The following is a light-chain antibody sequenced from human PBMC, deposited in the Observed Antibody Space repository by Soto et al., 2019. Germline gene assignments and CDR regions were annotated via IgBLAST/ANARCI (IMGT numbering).Light chain of an antibody. Sequence: DIQMTQSPSSLSASVGDRVTITCQASQDISNYLNWYQQKPGKAPKLLIYKASSLESGVPSRFSGSGSGTELTLTINSLQPDDFETYYCQQYHIYSGTFGQGTKVDIK. J-gene: IGKJ1*01. CDR2: KAS. CDR1: QDISNY. V-gene: IGKV1-5*03. CDR3: QQYHIYSGT.